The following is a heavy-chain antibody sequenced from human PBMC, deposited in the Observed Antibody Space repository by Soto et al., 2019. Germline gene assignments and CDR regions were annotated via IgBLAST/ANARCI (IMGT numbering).Heavy chain of an antibody. CDR1: GGTFSSYA. CDR2: IIPIFGTA. J-gene: IGHJ6*02. V-gene: IGHV1-69*01. D-gene: IGHD6-13*01. Sequence: QVQLVQSGAEVKKPGSSMKVSCKASGGTFSSYAISWVRQAPGQGLEWMGGIIPIFGTANYAQKFQGRVTITADESTSTAYMELSSLRSEDTAVYYCARGVAAAGKNYYYYGMDVWGQGTTVTVSS. CDR3: ARGVAAAGKNYYYYGMDV.